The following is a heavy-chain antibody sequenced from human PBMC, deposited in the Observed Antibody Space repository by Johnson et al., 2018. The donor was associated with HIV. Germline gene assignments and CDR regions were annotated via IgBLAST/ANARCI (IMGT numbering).Heavy chain of an antibody. Sequence: QVQLVESGGGVVQPGGSLRLSCAASGFTFSSYGMHWVRQAPGKGMEWVAFIRYDGSNKYYADSVKGRFTISRDNSKNTLYLQMNSRRAEATAVYYCASGIAVAGTLLDAFDIWDQGTMVTVSS. CDR1: GFTFSSYG. J-gene: IGHJ3*02. CDR2: IRYDGSNK. D-gene: IGHD6-19*01. V-gene: IGHV3-30*02. CDR3: ASGIAVAGTLLDAFDI.